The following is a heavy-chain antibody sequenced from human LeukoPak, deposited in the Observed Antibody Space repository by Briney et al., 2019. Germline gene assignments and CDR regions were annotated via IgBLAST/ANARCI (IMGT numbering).Heavy chain of an antibody. D-gene: IGHD3-10*01. CDR2: ISVSGGTT. CDR3: ARPTMVRGVISSLGY. Sequence: GGSLRLSCAASGFTFSSYALSWVRQAPGKGLEWVSAISVSGGTTYYADSVKGRFTISRDNSKNTLYLQMNSLRAEDTAVYYCARPTMVRGVISSLGYWGQGTLVTVSS. V-gene: IGHV3-23*01. CDR1: GFTFSSYA. J-gene: IGHJ4*02.